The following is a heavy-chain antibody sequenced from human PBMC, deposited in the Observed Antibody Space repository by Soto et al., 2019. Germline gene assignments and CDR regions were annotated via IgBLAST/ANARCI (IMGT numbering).Heavy chain of an antibody. V-gene: IGHV4-31*03. CDR2: IYYSGST. D-gene: IGHD6-13*01. Sequence: QVQLQESGPGLVKPSQTLSLTCTVSGGSISSGGYYWSWIRQHPGKGLEWIGYIYYSGSTYYNPSLKSRVTISVDTSKNQFSLKLSSGTAADTAVYYCASCPIAAAGRGKWFDPWGQGTLVTVSS. J-gene: IGHJ5*02. CDR3: ASCPIAAAGRGKWFDP. CDR1: GGSISSGGYY.